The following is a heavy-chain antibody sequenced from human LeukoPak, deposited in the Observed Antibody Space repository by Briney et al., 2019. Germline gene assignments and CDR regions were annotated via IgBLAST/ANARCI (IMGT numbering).Heavy chain of an antibody. D-gene: IGHD3-10*01. CDR3: ARGQDITMVRGVIHNWFDP. V-gene: IGHV4-34*01. CDR1: GGSLSGYY. CDR2: INHSGST. J-gene: IGHJ5*02. Sequence: PSETLSLTCAVYGGSLSGYYWSWIRQPPGKGLEWIGEINHSGSTNYNPSLKSRVTISVDTSKNQFSLKLSSVTAADTAVYYCARGQDITMVRGVIHNWFDPWGQGTLVTVSS.